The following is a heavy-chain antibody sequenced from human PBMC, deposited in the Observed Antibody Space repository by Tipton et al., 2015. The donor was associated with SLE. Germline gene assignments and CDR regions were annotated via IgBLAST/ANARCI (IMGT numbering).Heavy chain of an antibody. D-gene: IGHD6-13*01. CDR2: ISWNSGSI. Sequence: SLRLSCAVSGFTFDDYAMHWVRQAPGKGLEWVSGISWNSGSIGYADSVKGRFTISRDNAKNSLYLQMNSLRAEDTALYYCAKDRGSSWSHFDYWGQGTLVTVSS. V-gene: IGHV3-9*01. J-gene: IGHJ4*02. CDR1: GFTFDDYA. CDR3: AKDRGSSWSHFDY.